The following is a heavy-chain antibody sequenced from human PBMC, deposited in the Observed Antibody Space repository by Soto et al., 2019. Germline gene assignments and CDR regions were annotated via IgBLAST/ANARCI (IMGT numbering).Heavy chain of an antibody. D-gene: IGHD3-10*01. Sequence: SETLSLTCTVSGGSISSGGYYWSWIRQHPGKGLEWIGYIYYSGSTYYNPSLKSRVTISVDTSKNQFSLKLSSVTAADTAVYYCARDPGTALHNWFDPWGQGTLVTV. CDR1: GGSISSGGYY. J-gene: IGHJ5*02. V-gene: IGHV4-31*03. CDR3: ARDPGTALHNWFDP. CDR2: IYYSGST.